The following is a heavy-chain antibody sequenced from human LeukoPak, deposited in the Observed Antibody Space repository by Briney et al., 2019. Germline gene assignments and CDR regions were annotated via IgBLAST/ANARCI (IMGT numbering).Heavy chain of an antibody. Sequence: PSETLSLTCTVSGGSISSGSYYWSWIRQPAGKGLEWLGRIYTSGSTNYDPSLKSRVTISVDTSKNQFSLKLSSVTAADTAVYYCARGETATNVLRYFDWLHYPRLSDAFDIWGQGTMVTVSS. V-gene: IGHV4-61*02. CDR1: GGSISSGSYY. CDR2: IYTSGST. CDR3: ARGETATNVLRYFDWLHYPRLSDAFDI. J-gene: IGHJ3*02. D-gene: IGHD3-9*01.